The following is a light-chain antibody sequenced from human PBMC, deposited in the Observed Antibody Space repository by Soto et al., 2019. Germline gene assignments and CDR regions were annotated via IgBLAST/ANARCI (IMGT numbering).Light chain of an antibody. J-gene: IGLJ1*01. CDR2: DVT. CDR3: SSYTNFISPSYV. V-gene: IGLV2-14*03. Sequence: QSALTQPASVSGSPGQSITISCTGTSSDVGGYNDVSWYQQHPGKAPKLLIYDVTYRPSGVSNRFSGSKSGNTASLTISGLQAEDEADYYCSSYTNFISPSYVFGTGTKLTVL. CDR1: SSDVGGYND.